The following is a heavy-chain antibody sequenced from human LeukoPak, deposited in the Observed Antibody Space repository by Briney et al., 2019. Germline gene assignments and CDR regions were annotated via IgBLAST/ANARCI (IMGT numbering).Heavy chain of an antibody. CDR1: GFTFSSYA. J-gene: IGHJ4*02. V-gene: IGHV3-30-3*01. CDR3: AREGGEWELLRESGIDY. D-gene: IGHD1-26*01. Sequence: GGSLRLSCAASGFTFSSYAMHWVRQAPGKGLEWVAVISYDGSNKYYADSVKGRFTISRDNSKNTLYLQMNSLRAEDTAVYYCAREGGEWELLRESGIDYWGQGTLVTVSS. CDR2: ISYDGSNK.